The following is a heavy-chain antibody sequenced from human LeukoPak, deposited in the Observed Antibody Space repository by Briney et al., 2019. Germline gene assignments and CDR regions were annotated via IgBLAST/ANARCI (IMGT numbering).Heavy chain of an antibody. CDR1: GGSFSGYY. Sequence: SETLSLTCAVYGGSFSGYYWSWIRQPPGKGLEWIGEINHSGSTNYNPSLKSRVTILVDTSKNQFSLKLSSVTAADTAVYYCAGPVVPAAISYFDLWGRGTLVTVSS. CDR3: AGPVVPAAISYFDL. V-gene: IGHV4-34*01. J-gene: IGHJ2*01. D-gene: IGHD2-2*01. CDR2: INHSGST.